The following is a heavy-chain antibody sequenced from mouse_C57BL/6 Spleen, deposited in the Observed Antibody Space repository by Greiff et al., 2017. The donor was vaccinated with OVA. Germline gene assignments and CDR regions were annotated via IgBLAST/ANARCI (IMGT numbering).Heavy chain of an antibody. Sequence: EVQLVESVAELVRPGASVKLSCTASGFNIKNTYMHWVKQRPEQGLEWIGRIDPANGNTKYAPKFQGKATITADTSSNTAYLQLSSLTSEDTAIYYCARSILYDYDSFDYWGQGTTLTVSS. CDR1: GFNIKNTY. V-gene: IGHV14-3*01. CDR2: IDPANGNT. D-gene: IGHD2-4*01. J-gene: IGHJ2*01. CDR3: ARSILYDYDSFDY.